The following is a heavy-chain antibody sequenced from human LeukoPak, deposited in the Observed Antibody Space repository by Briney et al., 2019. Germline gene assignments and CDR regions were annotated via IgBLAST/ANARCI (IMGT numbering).Heavy chain of an antibody. V-gene: IGHV3-23*01. J-gene: IGHJ6*03. Sequence: GGSLRLSCAASGFTFSSYAMSWVRQAPGKGLEWVSGISGSGDNTYYADSVKGRFTISRDNSKNTLYLQMNSLRAEDTAVYYCARGRAIFGVVTEYYYMDVWGKGTTVTVSS. CDR1: GFTFSSYA. CDR3: ARGRAIFGVVTEYYYMDV. CDR2: ISGSGDNT. D-gene: IGHD3-3*01.